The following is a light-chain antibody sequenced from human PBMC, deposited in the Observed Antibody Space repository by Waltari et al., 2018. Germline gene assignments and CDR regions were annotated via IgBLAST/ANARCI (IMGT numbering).Light chain of an antibody. CDR3: SSYAGSNNLV. CDR1: RSDVGAYNY. V-gene: IGLV2-8*01. J-gene: IGLJ2*01. CDR2: WVS. Sequence: QSALTQPPSESGSPGQSVTISCTGPRSDVGAYNYVPWYQQHPGNAPKLMIFWVSKRPSGVPDRFSGSKSGNTASLTVSGLQAEDEADYYCSSYAGSNNLVFGGGTKLTVL.